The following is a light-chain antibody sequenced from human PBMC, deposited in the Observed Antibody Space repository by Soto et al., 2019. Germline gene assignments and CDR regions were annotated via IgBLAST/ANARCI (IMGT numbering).Light chain of an antibody. Sequence: EIGLTQSPGTLSLSPGERATLSCRASQSVSSSYLAWYQQKPGQDPRLLIYGASRRATGIPDRFSGSGSGTDFTLTISRLEPEDFAVYYCQRYGSSRTFGQGTKVEIK. CDR3: QRYGSSRT. CDR2: GAS. CDR1: QSVSSSY. J-gene: IGKJ1*01. V-gene: IGKV3-20*01.